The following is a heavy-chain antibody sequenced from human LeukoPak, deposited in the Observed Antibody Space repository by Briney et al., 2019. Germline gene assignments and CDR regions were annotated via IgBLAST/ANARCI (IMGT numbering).Heavy chain of an antibody. CDR3: AGRHCSGGGCYFAGADPFDY. Sequence: GGSLRLSCAASGFTVSSTYLSWVRQAPGKGLEWVSVIYSGGNIYYIESVKGRFTISRDTSKNTLYLQMNSLRAEDTAVYFCAGRHCSGGGCYFAGADPFDYWGQGTLVTVSS. CDR2: IYSGGNI. CDR1: GFTVSSTY. J-gene: IGHJ4*02. V-gene: IGHV3-53*01. D-gene: IGHD2-15*01.